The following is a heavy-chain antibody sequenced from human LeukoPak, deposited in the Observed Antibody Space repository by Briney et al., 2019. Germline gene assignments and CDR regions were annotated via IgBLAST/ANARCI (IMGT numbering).Heavy chain of an antibody. CDR3: AKDPPSIVEAVDAFDI. J-gene: IGHJ3*02. V-gene: IGHV3-30*02. CDR1: GFTFSSYG. Sequence: GGSLRLSCAASGFTFSSYGMHWVRQAPGKGLEWVAFIRYDGSNKYYADSVKGRFTISRDNSKNTLYLQMNSLRAEDTAVYYCAKDPPSIVEAVDAFDIWGQGTMVTVSS. D-gene: IGHD1-26*01. CDR2: IRYDGSNK.